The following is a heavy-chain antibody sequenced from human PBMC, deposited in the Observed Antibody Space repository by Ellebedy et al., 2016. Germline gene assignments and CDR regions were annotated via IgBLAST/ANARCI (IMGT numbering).Heavy chain of an antibody. J-gene: IGHJ5*02. CDR2: IFSDGNT. V-gene: IGHV3-53*01. Sequence: GGSLRLSCAASGFTVSTNYMKWVRQAPGKGLEWVSAIFSDGNTYYADSVKGRFTISRDNAKNSLYLQMNNLRTEDTAVYYCAGPILPQTTNNWFDPWGQGTLVTVSS. CDR3: AGPILPQTTNNWFDP. D-gene: IGHD1-7*01. CDR1: GFTVSTNY.